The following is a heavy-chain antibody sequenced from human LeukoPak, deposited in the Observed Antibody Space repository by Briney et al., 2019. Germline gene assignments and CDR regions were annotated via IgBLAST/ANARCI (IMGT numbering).Heavy chain of an antibody. CDR2: IIPIFGTA. V-gene: IGHV1-69*13. D-gene: IGHD6-13*01. Sequence: SVKVSCKASGGTFSSYAISWVRQAPGQGLEWMGGIIPIFGTANYAQKFQGRVTITADESTSTAYMELSSLRSEDTAVYYCARDARGAAAADDPFDIWGQGTMVTVSS. J-gene: IGHJ3*02. CDR1: GGTFSSYA. CDR3: ARDARGAAAADDPFDI.